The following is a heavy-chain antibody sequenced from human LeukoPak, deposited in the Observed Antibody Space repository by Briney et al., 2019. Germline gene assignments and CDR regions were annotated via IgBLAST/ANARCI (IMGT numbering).Heavy chain of an antibody. CDR1: GFTFDIYA. CDR3: ARDQLQHCSDGSCYVIDN. CDR2: VSYDGTNK. V-gene: IGHV3-30*04. D-gene: IGHD2-15*01. Sequence: GGSLRLSCAASGFTFDIYAMHWVRQAPGKGLEWVAVVSYDGTNKYYADSVKGRFTISRDNSQNTLHLQMSSLRVADTAVYYCARDQLQHCSDGSCYVIDNWGPGTLVAVSS. J-gene: IGHJ4*02.